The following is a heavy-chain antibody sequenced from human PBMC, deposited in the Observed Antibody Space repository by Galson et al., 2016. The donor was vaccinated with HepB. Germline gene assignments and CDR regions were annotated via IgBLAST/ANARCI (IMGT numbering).Heavy chain of an antibody. CDR3: VSRGAQWLVTADS. Sequence: SLRLSCAASTFMFSSYTMHWVRQAPGKGLEYVSAISSDGGSTYYIGSVKGRFTISRDNSKNSLYLQMTSLRTEDTAVYYCVSRGAQWLVTADSWGQGTLVVVSS. CDR1: TFMFSSYT. CDR2: ISSDGGST. V-gene: IGHV3-64D*06. D-gene: IGHD5-12*01. J-gene: IGHJ4*02.